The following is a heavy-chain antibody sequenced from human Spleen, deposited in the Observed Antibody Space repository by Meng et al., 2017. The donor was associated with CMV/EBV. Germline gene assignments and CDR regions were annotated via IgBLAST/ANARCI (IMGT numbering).Heavy chain of an antibody. D-gene: IGHD3-22*01. J-gene: IGHJ5*02. V-gene: IGHV4-34*01. Sequence: GYYWSWIRQPPGKGLEWIGEINHSGSTNYNPSLKSRVTISVDTSKNQFSLKLSSVTAADTAVYYCARGGPGYYYDSSGYDYRPFDPWGQGTLVTVSS. CDR1: GYY. CDR3: ARGGPGYYYDSSGYDYRPFDP. CDR2: INHSGST.